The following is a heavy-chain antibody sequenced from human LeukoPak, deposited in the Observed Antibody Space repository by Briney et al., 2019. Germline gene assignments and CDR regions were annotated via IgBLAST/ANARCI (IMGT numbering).Heavy chain of an antibody. J-gene: IGHJ4*02. CDR2: ISGSGCST. V-gene: IGHV3-23*01. Sequence: GGSLRLSCAASGFTFSSYAMSWVRQAPGKGLEWVSAISGSGCSTYYADSVKGRFTISRDNSKNTLNLQMNSLRAEDTAVYYCAKSTWGGGYGSESYLPLDYWGQGTLVTVSS. CDR1: GFTFSSYA. CDR3: AKSTWGGGYGSESYLPLDY. D-gene: IGHD3-10*01.